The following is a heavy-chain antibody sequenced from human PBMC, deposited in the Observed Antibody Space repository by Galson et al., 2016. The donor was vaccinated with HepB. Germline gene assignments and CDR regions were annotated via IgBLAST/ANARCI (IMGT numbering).Heavy chain of an antibody. CDR3: ARGAREFDY. CDR1: GFRFSSFG. J-gene: IGHJ4*02. D-gene: IGHD1-26*01. Sequence: SLRLSCAASGFRFSSFGMHWVRQAPGKGLEWVALISYDGGNENYGDSVKGRFTISRDNSKNTMYLQMNSLTTEDTAVYFCARGAREFDYWGQGTLVTVSS. V-gene: IGHV3-30*03. CDR2: ISYDGGNE.